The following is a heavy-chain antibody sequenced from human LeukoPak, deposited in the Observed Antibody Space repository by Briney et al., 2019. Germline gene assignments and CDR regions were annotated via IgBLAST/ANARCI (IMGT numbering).Heavy chain of an antibody. V-gene: IGHV4-59*01. CDR2: VYYSGSS. J-gene: IGHJ4*02. CDR3: ARGNSLGLDH. D-gene: IGHD1-7*01. Sequence: SETLSLTCTVSGGSISVYYWSWIRQPPGKGLEWIGYVYYSGSSNSNPSLESRVTISVDTSKNQFSLRLSSVTAADTAVYYCARGNSLGLDHWGQGTLVIVSS. CDR1: GGSISVYY.